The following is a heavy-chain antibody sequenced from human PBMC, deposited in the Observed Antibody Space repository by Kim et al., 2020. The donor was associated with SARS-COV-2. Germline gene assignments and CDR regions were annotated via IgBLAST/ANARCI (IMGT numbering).Heavy chain of an antibody. CDR3: ARRNAYNWDFDY. D-gene: IGHD1-1*01. V-gene: IGHV5-51*01. Sequence: RYSPSCQGQVTISADKSISTAYLQWSSLKASDTDMYYCARRNAYNWDFDYWGQGTLVTVSS. J-gene: IGHJ4*02.